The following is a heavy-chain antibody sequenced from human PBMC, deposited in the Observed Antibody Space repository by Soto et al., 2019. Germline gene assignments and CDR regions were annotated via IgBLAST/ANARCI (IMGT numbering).Heavy chain of an antibody. CDR1: GYTFTSYG. J-gene: IGHJ4*02. Sequence: ASVKVSCKASGYTFTSYGISWVRLAPGQGLEWMGWISAYNGNTNYAQKLQGRVTMTTDTSTSTAYMELRSLRSDDTAVYYCARDLPKTSHYYDSSGPFDYWGQGTLVTSPQ. CDR3: ARDLPKTSHYYDSSGPFDY. V-gene: IGHV1-18*01. CDR2: ISAYNGNT. D-gene: IGHD3-22*01.